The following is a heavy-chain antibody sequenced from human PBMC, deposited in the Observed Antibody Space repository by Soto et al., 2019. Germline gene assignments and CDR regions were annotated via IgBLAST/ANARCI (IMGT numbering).Heavy chain of an antibody. CDR3: ASSLRPDNWFDP. D-gene: IGHD3-16*02. Sequence: ASVKVSCKASGFAFNTYDITWVRHVPGQGLEWMAWISAHNGDTKFAQRFQDRVTVTTDTSTSTAYMELSRLRSDDTAVYYCASSLRPDNWFDPWGQGTLVTVSS. CDR1: GFAFNTYD. J-gene: IGHJ5*02. CDR2: ISAHNGDT. V-gene: IGHV1-18*01.